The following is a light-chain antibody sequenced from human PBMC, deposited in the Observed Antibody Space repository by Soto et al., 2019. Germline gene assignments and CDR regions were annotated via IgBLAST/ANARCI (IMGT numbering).Light chain of an antibody. Sequence: EIVMTQSPATLSVSPGERATLSCRASQSVSSNLAWYQQKPGQAPRLLIYGASTRATGIPARFSGSGSGIEFTLNISSLQSEEFAVYYCQQYNNWPLFGPGTKVDIK. J-gene: IGKJ3*01. CDR1: QSVSSN. CDR2: GAS. V-gene: IGKV3-15*01. CDR3: QQYNNWPL.